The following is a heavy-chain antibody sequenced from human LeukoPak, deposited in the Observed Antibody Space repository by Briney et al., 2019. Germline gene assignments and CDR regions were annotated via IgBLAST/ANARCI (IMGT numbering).Heavy chain of an antibody. J-gene: IGHJ4*02. CDR2: IIPIFGTA. D-gene: IGHD4-23*01. Sequence: GASVTVSCKASGGTFNSFTFSWVRQAPGQGLEWMGGIIPIFGTANYAQKFQGRVTITADESTSTAYMELSSLRSEDTAVYYCARVADYGGNHRAFDYWGQGTLVTVSS. V-gene: IGHV1-69*13. CDR3: ARVADYGGNHRAFDY. CDR1: GGTFNSFT.